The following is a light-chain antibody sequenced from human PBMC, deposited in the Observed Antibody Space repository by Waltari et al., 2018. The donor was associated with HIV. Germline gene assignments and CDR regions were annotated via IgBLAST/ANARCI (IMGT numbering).Light chain of an antibody. Sequence: DIQMTQSPSSLSASVGDRVTITCRASQSISSYLNWYQQKPGKAPKLLIYAASSLQSGVPSRFSSSGSGTDFTLTISSLQPEDFATYYCQQSYSTPWTFGQGTKVEIK. CDR3: QQSYSTPWT. J-gene: IGKJ1*01. CDR1: QSISSY. V-gene: IGKV1-39*01. CDR2: AAS.